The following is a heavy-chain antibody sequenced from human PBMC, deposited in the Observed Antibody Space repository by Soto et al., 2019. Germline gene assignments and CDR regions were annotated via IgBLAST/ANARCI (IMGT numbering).Heavy chain of an antibody. CDR1: GFTFSSYG. V-gene: IGHV3-33*01. CDR3: ARSVVVPAASLDY. Sequence: QVQLVESGGGVVQPGRSLRLSCAASGFTFSSYGMHWARQAPGKGLEWVAVIWYDGSNKYYADSVKGRFTISRDNSKNTLYLQMNSLRAEDTAVYYCARSVVVPAASLDYWGQGTLVTVSS. CDR2: IWYDGSNK. D-gene: IGHD2-2*01. J-gene: IGHJ4*02.